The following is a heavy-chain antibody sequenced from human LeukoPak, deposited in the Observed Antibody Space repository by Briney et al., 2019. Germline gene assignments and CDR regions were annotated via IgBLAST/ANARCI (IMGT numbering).Heavy chain of an antibody. CDR3: ARDYSDGHNRRDAFDL. V-gene: IGHV1-2*02. J-gene: IGHJ3*01. CDR2: INPKSGAT. CDR1: GYSFSDFH. Sequence: ASVRVSCKASGYSFSDFHIHWVRQAPGQDLEWMGWINPKSGATTYAERFRGRVTMTRDTSLNTVYLELASLYSDGTAVFYCARDYSDGHNRRDAFDLWGQGTTLIVSS. D-gene: IGHD5-18*01.